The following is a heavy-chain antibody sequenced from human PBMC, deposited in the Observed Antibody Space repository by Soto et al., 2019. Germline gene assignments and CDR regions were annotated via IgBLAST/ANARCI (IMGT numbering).Heavy chain of an antibody. V-gene: IGHV4-59*01. CDR1: GGSLSSYY. J-gene: IGHJ2*01. D-gene: IGHD3-22*01. CDR2: IYYSGST. CDR3: ARGGYYDSSGYYLYWYFDL. Sequence: SETLSLTCTVSGGSLSSYYWSWIRQPPGKGLEWIGYIYYSGSTNYNPSLKSRVTISADTSKNQFSLKLSSVTAADTAVYYCARGGYYDSSGYYLYWYFDLWGRGTLVTVSS.